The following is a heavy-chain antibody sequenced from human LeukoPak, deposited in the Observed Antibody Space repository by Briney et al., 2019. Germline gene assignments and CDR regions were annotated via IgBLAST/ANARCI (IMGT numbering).Heavy chain of an antibody. CDR2: ISSSGSTT. CDR3: AKTRKWIDS. CDR1: GFTFSDYY. Sequence: KTGGSLRLSCAASGFTFSDYYMGWIRQAPGKGLEWVSYISSSGSTTYYADSVKGRFTISRDNAKNSLYLQLSSLKAEDTAVYYCAKTRKWIDSWGQGTLVTVSS. J-gene: IGHJ4*02. V-gene: IGHV3-11*01. D-gene: IGHD2-8*01.